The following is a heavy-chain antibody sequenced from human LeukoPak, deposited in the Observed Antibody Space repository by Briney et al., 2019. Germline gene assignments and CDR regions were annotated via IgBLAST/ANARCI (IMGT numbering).Heavy chain of an antibody. CDR2: INHRGTT. CDR3: ATIVVRGSQSWFDP. J-gene: IGHJ5*02. CDR1: GGSFSGFY. V-gene: IGHV4-34*01. D-gene: IGHD3-10*01. Sequence: SETLSLTCAVSGGSFSGFYWSWLRQSPGTGLEWVGDINHRGTTNYNPSFKSRVTVSADMSKNEFSLKMNSLTAADTAVYYCATIVVRGSQSWFDPWGQGTLVTVSS.